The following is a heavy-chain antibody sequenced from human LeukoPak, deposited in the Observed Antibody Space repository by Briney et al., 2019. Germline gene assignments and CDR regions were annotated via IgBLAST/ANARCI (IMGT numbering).Heavy chain of an antibody. CDR2: ISYDGSNK. V-gene: IGHV3-30*04. D-gene: IGHD3-22*01. J-gene: IGHJ6*03. CDR3: ARVGYDSSGYYYDYYYMDV. CDR1: GFTFSSYA. Sequence: SGGSLRLSCAASGFTFSSYAMHWVRQAPGKGLEWVAVISYDGSNKYYADSVKGRFTISRDNSKNTLYLQMNSLRAEDTAVYYCARVGYDSSGYYYDYYYMDVWGKGTSVTAFS.